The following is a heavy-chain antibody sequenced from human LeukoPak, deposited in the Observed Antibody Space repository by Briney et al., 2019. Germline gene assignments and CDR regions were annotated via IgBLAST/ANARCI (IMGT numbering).Heavy chain of an antibody. Sequence: GGSLRLSCAASGFTFSGSAMHWVRQASGKGLEWVGRIRSKASNYATAYAASVKGRFTISRDDSKNTAYLQMNSLKTEDTAVYYCTRQHVAAQFDYWGQGTLVTVSS. CDR2: IRSKASNYAT. J-gene: IGHJ4*02. CDR3: TRQHVAAQFDY. V-gene: IGHV3-73*01. CDR1: GFTFSGSA. D-gene: IGHD6-19*01.